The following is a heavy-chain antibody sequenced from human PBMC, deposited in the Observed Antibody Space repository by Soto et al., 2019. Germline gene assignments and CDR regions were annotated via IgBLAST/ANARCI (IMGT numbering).Heavy chain of an antibody. CDR1: GGTFSSYT. J-gene: IGHJ4*02. D-gene: IGHD6-6*01. Sequence: SVKVSCKASGGTFSSYTINWVRQAPGQGLEWMGGSIPTFGTTNYAQKFQGRVSITADESTSTAYMELSSLRSEDTAVYYCAKGDFEYSSALDYWGQGTLVTVSS. V-gene: IGHV1-69*13. CDR2: SIPTFGTT. CDR3: AKGDFEYSSALDY.